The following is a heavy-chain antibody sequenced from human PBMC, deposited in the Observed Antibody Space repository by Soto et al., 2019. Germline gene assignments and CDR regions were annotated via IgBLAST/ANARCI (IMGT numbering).Heavy chain of an antibody. Sequence: QVQLQESGPGLVKPSETLSLTCTVSGGSVSSGSYYWSWIRQPPGKGLEWIGYIYYSGSTNYNPPLKSRVTISVDTSKNQFSLKLSSVTAADTAVYYCAGRAYCGGDCYLGGFDYWGQGTLVTVSS. CDR3: AGRAYCGGDCYLGGFDY. J-gene: IGHJ4*02. D-gene: IGHD2-21*02. CDR2: IYYSGST. V-gene: IGHV4-61*01. CDR1: GGSVSSGSYY.